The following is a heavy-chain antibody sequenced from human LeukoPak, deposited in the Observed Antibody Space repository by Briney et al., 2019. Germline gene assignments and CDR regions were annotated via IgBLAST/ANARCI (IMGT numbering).Heavy chain of an antibody. CDR1: GFTFSSYA. CDR3: AKDLGRYRNNYFDY. V-gene: IGHV3-23*01. Sequence: PGGSLRLSCAASGFTFSSYAMSWVRQAPAKGLEWVATISGSGGGTYYADSVKGRFTISRDDSKNTLYRQMNSLRAEDTAVYYCAKDLGRYRNNYFDYWGQGTLVTVSS. J-gene: IGHJ4*02. D-gene: IGHD1-26*01. CDR2: ISGSGGGT.